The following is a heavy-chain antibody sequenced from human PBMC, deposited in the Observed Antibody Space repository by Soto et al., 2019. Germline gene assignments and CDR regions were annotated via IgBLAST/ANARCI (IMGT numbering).Heavy chain of an antibody. V-gene: IGHV3-7*01. D-gene: IGHD2-21*01. J-gene: IGHJ6*03. CDR1: GFTFSSYW. CDR2: IKQDGSEK. Sequence: GGSLRLSCAASGFTFSSYWMSWVRQAPGKGLEWVANIKQDGSEKYYVDSVKGRFTISRDNAKNSLYLQMNSLRAEDTAVYYCARVKDCGGDCYGLYYYYYYMDVWGKGTTVTVSS. CDR3: ARVKDCGGDCYGLYYYYYYMDV.